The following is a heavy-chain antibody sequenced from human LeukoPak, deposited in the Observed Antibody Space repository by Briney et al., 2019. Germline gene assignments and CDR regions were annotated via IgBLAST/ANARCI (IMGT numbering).Heavy chain of an antibody. CDR2: ISYDGSNK. CDR3: ARDLSYGDLYPRAFDY. V-gene: IGHV3-30*04. J-gene: IGHJ4*02. CDR1: GFTFSSYA. D-gene: IGHD4-17*01. Sequence: QPGGSLRLSCAASGFTFSSYAMHWVRQAPGKGLEWVAVISYDGSNKYYADSVKGRFTISRDNSKNTLYLQMNSLRAEDTAVYYCARDLSYGDLYPRAFDYWGQGTLVTVSS.